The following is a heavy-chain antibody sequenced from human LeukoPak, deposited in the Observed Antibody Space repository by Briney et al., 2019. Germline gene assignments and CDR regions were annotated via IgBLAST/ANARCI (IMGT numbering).Heavy chain of an antibody. CDR3: AKRRESGIGSLYYFDS. V-gene: IGHV3-23*01. D-gene: IGHD1-1*01. Sequence: GGSLRLSCAASGFTFSSYSMSWVRQAPGKGLEWVSALSRSGDSTYYRDFVKGRFTISRDNSKNTLYLHMNSLTVEDTAVYYCAKRRESGIGSLYYFDSWGQGTLVTVSS. CDR1: GFTFSSYS. CDR2: LSRSGDST. J-gene: IGHJ4*02.